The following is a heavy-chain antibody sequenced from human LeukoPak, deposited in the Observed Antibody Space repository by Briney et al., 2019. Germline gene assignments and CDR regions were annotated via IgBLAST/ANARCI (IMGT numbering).Heavy chain of an antibody. CDR2: MNPNSGNT. Sequence: ASVKVSCKASGYTFTSYDINWVRQATGQGLEWMGWMNPNSGNTGYAQNLQGRVTMTTDTSTSTAYMELRSLRSDDTAVYYCARGAVNRYNWDDDNYYYYYMDVWGKGSTVTISS. V-gene: IGHV1-8*02. D-gene: IGHD1-1*01. J-gene: IGHJ6*03. CDR1: GYTFTSYD. CDR3: ARGAVNRYNWDDDNYYYYYMDV.